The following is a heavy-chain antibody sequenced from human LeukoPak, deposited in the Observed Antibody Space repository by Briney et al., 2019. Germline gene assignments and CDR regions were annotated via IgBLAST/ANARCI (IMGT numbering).Heavy chain of an antibody. D-gene: IGHD1-26*01. CDR1: GGSIISSDYY. CDR2: IYYSGSA. J-gene: IGHJ4*02. V-gene: IGHV4-39*01. Sequence: SETLSLTCTVSGGSIISSDYYWGWIRQPPGKGLEWIGSIYYSGSAYSNPSLKSRVTISVDTSKNQFSLKLSSVTAADTAVYYCARHLSGSYAPFDYWGQGTLVTVSP. CDR3: ARHLSGSYAPFDY.